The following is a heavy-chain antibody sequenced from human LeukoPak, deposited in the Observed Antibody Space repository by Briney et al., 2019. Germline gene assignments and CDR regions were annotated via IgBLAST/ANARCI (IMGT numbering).Heavy chain of an antibody. J-gene: IGHJ4*02. CDR1: GGSFSGCY. D-gene: IGHD2-15*01. V-gene: IGHV4-34*01. CDR2: INHSGST. Sequence: SETLSLTCAVYGGSFSGCYWSWIRQPPGKGLEWIGEINHSGSTNYNPSLKSRVTISVDTSKNQFSLKLSSVTAADTAVYYCARGRDIVVVVAATGPYDYWGQGTLVAVSS. CDR3: ARGRDIVVVVAATGPYDY.